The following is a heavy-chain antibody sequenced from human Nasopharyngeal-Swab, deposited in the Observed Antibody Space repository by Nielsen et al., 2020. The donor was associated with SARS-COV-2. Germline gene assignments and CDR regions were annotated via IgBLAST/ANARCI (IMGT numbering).Heavy chain of an antibody. J-gene: IGHJ4*02. CDR1: GFTYGDYA. D-gene: IGHD2-2*01. Sequence: GGTLRLDCTTCGFTYGDYAMSWVRQAPGKGLEWVGFIRSEANGGTAEYAVSVEGRFSISRDDSKSIAYLQMNSLKTEDTAVYYCTGYSTIFYWGQGTLVTVSS. V-gene: IGHV3-49*04. CDR2: IRSEANGGTA. CDR3: TGYSTIFY.